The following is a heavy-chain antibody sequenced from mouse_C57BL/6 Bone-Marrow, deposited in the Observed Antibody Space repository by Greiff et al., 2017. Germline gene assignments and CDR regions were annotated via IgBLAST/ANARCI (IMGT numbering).Heavy chain of an antibody. V-gene: IGHV2-9*01. CDR2: IWGGGST. J-gene: IGHJ4*01. CDR1: GFSLTSYG. D-gene: IGHD5-1-1*01. Sequence: VQLQESGPGLVAPSQSLSITCTVSGFSLTSYGVDWVRQPPGKGLEWLGVIWGGGSTNYNSALMSRLSISKDNSKSQVFLKMNSLQTDDTAIYDGAKRDTPYYYAMDDWGQGTSVTVSS. CDR3: AKRDTPYYYAMDD.